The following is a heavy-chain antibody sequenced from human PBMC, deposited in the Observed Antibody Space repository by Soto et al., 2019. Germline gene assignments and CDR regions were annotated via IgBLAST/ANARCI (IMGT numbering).Heavy chain of an antibody. CDR1: GGSISSYY. J-gene: IGHJ5*02. CDR2: IYYNGNT. D-gene: IGHD5-12*01. Sequence: SETLSLTCAVSGGSISSYYWNWIRQPPGKGLKWIGYIYYNGNTNYNPSLRSRVILSLDTSKNQFSLKLSSVTAADTAVYYCARDKGGYSGYPTYNWFDPWGQGTLVTVSS. CDR3: ARDKGGYSGYPTYNWFDP. V-gene: IGHV4-59*01.